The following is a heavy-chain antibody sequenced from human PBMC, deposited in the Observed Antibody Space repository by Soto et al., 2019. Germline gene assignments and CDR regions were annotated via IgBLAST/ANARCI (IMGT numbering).Heavy chain of an antibody. V-gene: IGHV4-31*03. CDR3: ARDPGADTAMGNGFDP. Sequence: SETLSLTCTVSGGSISSGGYYWSWIRQHPGKGLEWIGYIYYSGSTYYNPSLKSRVTISVDTSKNQFSLKLSSVTAADTAVYYCARDPGADTAMGNGFDPWGQGTLVTVSS. CDR2: IYYSGST. D-gene: IGHD5-18*01. CDR1: GGSISSGGYY. J-gene: IGHJ5*02.